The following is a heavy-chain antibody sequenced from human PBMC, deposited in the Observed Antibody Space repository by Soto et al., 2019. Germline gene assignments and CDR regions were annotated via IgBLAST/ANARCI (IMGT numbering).Heavy chain of an antibody. J-gene: IGHJ6*02. CDR2: IIPIFGTA. D-gene: IGHD6-6*01. CDR1: GGTFSSYA. Sequence: AAVKDTCKASGGTFSSYAISWVRQAPGQGLEWMGGIIPIFGTANYAQKFQGRVTITADKSTSTAYMELSSLRSEDTAVYYCATDTTPDPPYSSSSYYYYGMDVWGQGTTVTVSS. CDR3: ATDTTPDPPYSSSSYYYYGMDV. V-gene: IGHV1-69*06.